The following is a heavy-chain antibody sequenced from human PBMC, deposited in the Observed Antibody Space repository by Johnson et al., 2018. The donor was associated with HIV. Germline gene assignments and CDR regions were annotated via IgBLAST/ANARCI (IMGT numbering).Heavy chain of an antibody. J-gene: IGHJ3*02. D-gene: IGHD3-22*01. CDR3: AREGRHYYDRSGHAFVS. CDR2: INWNGGST. CDR1: GFSFDDYA. Sequence: VQLVESGGGVVRPGGSLRLSCAASGFSFDDYAMSWVRQVPGKGLEWVSRINWNGGSTGYADSVKGRFTISRDNAKNSLYLQMNSLRAEDTALYYCAREGRHYYDRSGHAFVSWGQGTMVTVCS. V-gene: IGHV3-20*04.